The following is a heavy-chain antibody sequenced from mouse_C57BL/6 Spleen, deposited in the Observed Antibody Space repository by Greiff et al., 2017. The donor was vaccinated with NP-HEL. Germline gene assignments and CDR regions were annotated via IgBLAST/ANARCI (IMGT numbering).Heavy chain of an antibody. Sequence: QVQLQQPGAELVMPGASVKLSCKASGYTFTSYWMHWVKQRPGQGLEWIGEIDPSDSYTNYNQKFKGKSTLTVDKSSSTAYMQLSSLTSEDSAVYYCAREAGTGYWGQGTTLTVSS. CDR2: IDPSDSYT. D-gene: IGHD4-1*01. J-gene: IGHJ2*01. CDR1: GYTFTSYW. CDR3: AREAGTGY. V-gene: IGHV1-69*01.